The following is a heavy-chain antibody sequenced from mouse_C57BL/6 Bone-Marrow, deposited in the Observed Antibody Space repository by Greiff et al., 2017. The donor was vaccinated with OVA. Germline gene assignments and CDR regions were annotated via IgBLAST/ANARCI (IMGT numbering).Heavy chain of an antibody. CDR2: IRHKANGYTT. CDR1: GFTFTDYY. J-gene: IGHJ4*01. Sequence: EVQRVEPGGGLVQPGGSLSLSCAASGFTFTDYYMSWVRQPPGKALEWLGFIRHKANGYTTEYSASVKGRSTISRDNSQSILYLQMNALRAEDSATYYCARYDPCGDYAMDYWGQGTSVTVSS. CDR3: ARYDPCGDYAMDY. V-gene: IGHV7-3*01.